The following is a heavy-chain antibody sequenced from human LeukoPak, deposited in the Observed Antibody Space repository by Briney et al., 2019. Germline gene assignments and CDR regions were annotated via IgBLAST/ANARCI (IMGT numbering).Heavy chain of an antibody. CDR3: AGEGRTYGMDV. V-gene: IGHV4-61*01. J-gene: IGHJ6*02. CDR2: IYYSGST. Sequence: PSETLSLTCTVSGGSVSSGSYYWSWIRQPPGKGLEWIGYIYYSGSTNYNPSLKSRVTISVYTSKNQFSLKLNSVTAADTAVYYCAGEGRTYGMDVWGQGTTVTVSS. CDR1: GGSVSSGSYY.